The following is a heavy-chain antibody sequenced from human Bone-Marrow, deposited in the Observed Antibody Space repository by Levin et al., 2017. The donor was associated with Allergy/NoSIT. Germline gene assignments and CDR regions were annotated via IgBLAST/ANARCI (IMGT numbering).Heavy chain of an antibody. CDR3: ARAEGSTSCQGAFDI. Sequence: GESLKISCKASGYTFTSYGISWVRQAPGQGLEWMGWISAYNGNTNYAQKLQGRVTMTTDTSTSTAYMELRSLRSDDTAVYYCARAEGSTSCQGAFDIWGQGTMVTVSS. CDR2: ISAYNGNT. D-gene: IGHD2-2*01. J-gene: IGHJ3*02. V-gene: IGHV1-18*01. CDR1: GYTFTSYG.